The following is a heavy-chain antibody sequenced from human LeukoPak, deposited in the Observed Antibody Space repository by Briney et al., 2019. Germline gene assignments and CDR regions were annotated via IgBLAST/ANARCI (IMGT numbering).Heavy chain of an antibody. J-gene: IGHJ4*02. V-gene: IGHV1-58*02. CDR1: GFTFTSSA. D-gene: IGHD2-15*01. Sequence: GTSVKVSCKASGFTFTSSAMQWVRQARGQRLEWIGWIVVGSGNTNYAQKFQERVTITRDMSTSTAYMELSSLRSEDTAVYYCAADLMVGGSGYIDYWGQGTLVTVSS. CDR3: AADLMVGGSGYIDY. CDR2: IVVGSGNT.